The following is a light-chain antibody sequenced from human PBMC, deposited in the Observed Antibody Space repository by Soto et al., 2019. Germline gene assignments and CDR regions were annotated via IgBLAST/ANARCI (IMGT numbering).Light chain of an antibody. J-gene: IGKJ3*01. Sequence: EIVMTQSPATLSVSPGERATLSCRASQNVNSNLAWYQQKPGQAPRLLIYGASTRATGIPARFSGSGSGTEFTLTISSLQSEDVATYYCQKYNNAQFTFGPGTKVDLK. CDR1: QNVNSN. V-gene: IGKV3-15*01. CDR3: QKYNNAQFT. CDR2: GAS.